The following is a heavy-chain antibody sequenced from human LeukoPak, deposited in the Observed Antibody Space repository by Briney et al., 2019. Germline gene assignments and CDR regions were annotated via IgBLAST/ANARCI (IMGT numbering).Heavy chain of an antibody. J-gene: IGHJ4*02. Sequence: PGGSLRLFCTVSGFTFSSNSMSWVRQAPGKGLECVSFIYSGGNTHYSDSVKGRFTISRDNSKNTLYLQMNSLRAEDTAVYYCARRAGEYSHPYDYWGQGTLVTVSS. D-gene: IGHD4-17*01. CDR2: IYSGGNT. V-gene: IGHV3-53*01. CDR1: GFTFSSNS. CDR3: ARRAGEYSHPYDY.